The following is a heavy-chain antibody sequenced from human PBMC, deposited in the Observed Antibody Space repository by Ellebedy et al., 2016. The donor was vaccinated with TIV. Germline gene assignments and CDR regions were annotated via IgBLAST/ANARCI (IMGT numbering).Heavy chain of an antibody. Sequence: AASVKVSCKGSGYTFTNHGITWVRQAPGQGLEWMGWVSAYNGDIKYAKKFQDRVTMTTNTSTSSGYMELRSLRSDDTAVYFCATGRSMIRGFDYWGQGTLVTVSS. V-gene: IGHV1-18*01. CDR3: ATGRSMIRGFDY. CDR1: GYTFTNHG. D-gene: IGHD3-10*01. CDR2: VSAYNGDI. J-gene: IGHJ4*02.